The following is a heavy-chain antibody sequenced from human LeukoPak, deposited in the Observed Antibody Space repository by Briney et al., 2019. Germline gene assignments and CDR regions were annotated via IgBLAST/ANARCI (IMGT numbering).Heavy chain of an antibody. CDR2: IYSGGST. V-gene: IGHV3-53*01. Sequence: PGGSLRLSCAASGFTISSNYMSWVRQAPGKGLEWVSVIYSGGSTYYADSVKGRFTISRDNSKNTLYLQMNSLRAEDTAVYYCARAVPPVMTFDYWRQGTLVTVSS. J-gene: IGHJ4*02. CDR3: ARAVPPVMTFDY. CDR1: GFTISSNY. D-gene: IGHD2-21*01.